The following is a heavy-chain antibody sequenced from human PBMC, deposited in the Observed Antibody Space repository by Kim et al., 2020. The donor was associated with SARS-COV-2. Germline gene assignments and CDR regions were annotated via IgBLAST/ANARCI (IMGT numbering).Heavy chain of an antibody. CDR3: AAGSSSSWYVGYYYYGMDV. CDR2: IVVGSGNT. V-gene: IGHV1-58*02. D-gene: IGHD6-13*01. Sequence: SVKVSCKASGFTFTSSAMQWVRQARGQRLEWIGWIVVGSGNTNYAQKFQERVTITRDMSTSTAYMELSSLRSEDTAVYYCAAGSSSSWYVGYYYYGMDVWGQGTTVTVSS. CDR1: GFTFTSSA. J-gene: IGHJ6*02.